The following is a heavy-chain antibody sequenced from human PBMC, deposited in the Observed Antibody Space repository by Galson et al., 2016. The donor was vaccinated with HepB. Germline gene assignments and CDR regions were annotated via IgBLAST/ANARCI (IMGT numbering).Heavy chain of an antibody. Sequence: SVKVSCKASGYTFINYGISWVRQAPGQGLEWMGWISVDIGNTNYAQKLQDRVTMTTDTSTSTAYMELRSLSSDDTAVYYCARESLYCSGGNCYSPLGDYWGQGTLVTVSS. V-gene: IGHV1-18*04. CDR1: GYTFINYG. D-gene: IGHD2-15*01. CDR3: ARESLYCSGGNCYSPLGDY. J-gene: IGHJ4*02. CDR2: ISVDIGNT.